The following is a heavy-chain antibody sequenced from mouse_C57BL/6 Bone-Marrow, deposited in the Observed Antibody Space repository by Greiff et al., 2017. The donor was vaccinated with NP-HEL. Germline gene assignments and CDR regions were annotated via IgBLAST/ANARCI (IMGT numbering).Heavy chain of an antibody. CDR2: INPSSGYT. J-gene: IGHJ4*01. CDR3: ARTVVGGGYAMDY. D-gene: IGHD1-1*01. CDR1: GYTFTSYW. V-gene: IGHV1-7*01. Sequence: QVQLKQSGAELAKPGASVKLSCKASGYTFTSYWMHWVKQRPGQGLEWIGYINPSSGYTKYNQKFKDKATLTADKSSSTAYMQLSSLTYEDSAVYYCARTVVGGGYAMDYWGQGTSVTVSS.